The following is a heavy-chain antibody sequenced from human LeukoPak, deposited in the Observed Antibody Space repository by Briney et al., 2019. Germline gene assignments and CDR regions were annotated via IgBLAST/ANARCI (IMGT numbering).Heavy chain of an antibody. J-gene: IGHJ5*02. CDR2: ILFHGGST. CDR1: CLPISNTISY. CDR3: ARPMYNSLDRFDP. V-gene: IGHV4-39*01. D-gene: IGHD2/OR15-2a*01. Sequence: SETLPLTCSVWCLPISNTISYWARMPKSPGKILELFGSILFHGGSTYYNPSLKTRATLLQHTSRNQFSLNLSSVTAADTGVYFCARPMYNSLDRFDPWGQGTQVTVSS.